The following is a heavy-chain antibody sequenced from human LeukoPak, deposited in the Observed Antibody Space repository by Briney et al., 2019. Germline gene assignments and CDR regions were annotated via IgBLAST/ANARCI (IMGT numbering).Heavy chain of an antibody. CDR1: GGSISSSSYY. D-gene: IGHD3-10*01. CDR2: IYYSGST. CDR3: ARAELYGSGSSSIDY. J-gene: IGHJ4*02. V-gene: IGHV4-39*07. Sequence: SETLSLTCTVSGGSISSSSYYWGCIRQPPGKGLECIGSIYYSGSTYYNPSLKSRVTISVDTSKNQFSLKLSSVTAADTAVYYCARAELYGSGSSSIDYWGQGTLVTVSS.